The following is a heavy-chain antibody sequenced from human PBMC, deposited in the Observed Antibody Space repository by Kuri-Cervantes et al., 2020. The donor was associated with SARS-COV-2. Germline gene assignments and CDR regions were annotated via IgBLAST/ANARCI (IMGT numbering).Heavy chain of an antibody. Sequence: GGSLRLSCAASGFTFSSYSMNWVRQAPGKGLEWVSSISSSSSYIYYADSVKGRFTISRDNAKNSLYLQMNSLRAEDTAVYYCARICSSTSCYTGWGYYYNGMDVWGQGTTVTVSS. CDR3: ARICSSTSCYTGWGYYYNGMDV. D-gene: IGHD2-2*02. CDR2: ISSSSSYI. V-gene: IGHV3-21*01. J-gene: IGHJ6*02. CDR1: GFTFSSYS.